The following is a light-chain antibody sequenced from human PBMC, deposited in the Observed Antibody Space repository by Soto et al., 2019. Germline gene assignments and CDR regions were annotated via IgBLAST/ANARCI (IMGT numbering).Light chain of an antibody. V-gene: IGKV1-5*01. CDR2: DAS. Sequence: DIQMTQSPSSLCASVGDGVTIXCRASQSVSSRFAWSQQNAGKARKLLIYDASSLESGVTSRFSGSGCGKEFNITISSLQPDDFATYECQQYNSYWTFGQGTKVDIK. J-gene: IGKJ1*01. CDR3: QQYNSYWT. CDR1: QSVSSR.